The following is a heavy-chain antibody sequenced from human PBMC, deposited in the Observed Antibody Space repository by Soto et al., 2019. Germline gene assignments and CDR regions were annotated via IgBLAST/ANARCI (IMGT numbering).Heavy chain of an antibody. Sequence: ASVKVFFKASGYTFTGCYMLWVRQAPGQGLDCIGWINPNSGGTNYAQKFQGRVTMTRDTSISTAYMELSRLRSEDTAVYYCAMYWRGVFGIIIEGSDGLAPWGQGSLVTAP. CDR3: AMYWRGVFGIIIEGSDGLAP. V-gene: IGHV1-2*02. CDR2: INPNSGGT. CDR1: GYTFTGCY. D-gene: IGHD1-26*01. J-gene: IGHJ5*02.